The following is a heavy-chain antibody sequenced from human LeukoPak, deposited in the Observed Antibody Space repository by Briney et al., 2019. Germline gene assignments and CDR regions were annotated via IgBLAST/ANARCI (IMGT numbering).Heavy chain of an antibody. CDR3: ARGMPVGGTKIGFDY. D-gene: IGHD6-19*01. J-gene: IGHJ4*02. V-gene: IGHV1-2*02. Sequence: ASVKVSCKASGYTFTAYFMHWVRQAPGQGLEWMGWINPNRGFTNSTQKFQGRVTITRDTSIRTVYMEASTMRSDDTAVYYGARGMPVGGTKIGFDYWGQGTLVTVSS. CDR2: INPNRGFT. CDR1: GYTFTAYF.